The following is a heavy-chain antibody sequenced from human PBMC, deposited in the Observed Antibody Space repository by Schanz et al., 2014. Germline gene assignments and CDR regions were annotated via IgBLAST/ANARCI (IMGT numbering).Heavy chain of an antibody. D-gene: IGHD2-2*01. CDR2: ISAYNGNT. CDR3: ASHSLGYCSSTSCYGGRYYFDY. V-gene: IGHV1-18*01. CDR1: GYTFTSYG. J-gene: IGHJ4*02. Sequence: QVQLVQSGAEVKKPGASVKVSCKASGYTFTSYGISWVRQAPGQGLEWMGWISAYNGNTNYAQRLQGRVTMTTDTSTGTGYMELRSLRSDDTAVYYCASHSLGYCSSTSCYGGRYYFDYWGQGTLVTASS.